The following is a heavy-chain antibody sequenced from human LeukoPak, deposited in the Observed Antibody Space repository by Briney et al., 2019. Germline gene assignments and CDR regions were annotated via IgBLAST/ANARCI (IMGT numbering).Heavy chain of an antibody. CDR3: AREYCSSTSCYWFDY. CDR2: ISSSSSYI. V-gene: IGHV3-21*04. CDR1: GFTFSSYS. Sequence: GGSLRLSCAASGFTFSSYSMNWVRQAPGKGLEWVSSISSSSSYIYYADSVKGRFTISRDNAKNSLYLQMNSLRAEDTAVYYCAREYCSSTSCYWFDYWGQGTLVTVSS. J-gene: IGHJ4*02. D-gene: IGHD2-2*01.